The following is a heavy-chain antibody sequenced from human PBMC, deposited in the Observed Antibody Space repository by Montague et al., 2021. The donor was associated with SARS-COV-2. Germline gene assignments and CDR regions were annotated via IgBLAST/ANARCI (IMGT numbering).Heavy chain of an antibody. V-gene: IGHV3-21*01. CDR2: ISSSSSYI. D-gene: IGHD3-3*01. J-gene: IGHJ6*02. Sequence: SLRLSCAASGFTFSSYSMNWVRQAPGKGLEWVSSISSSSSYIYYADSVKGRFTISRDNAKNSLYLQMNSLRAEDTAVYYCARGYDFWSGGYYYYGMDVWGQGNTGTVSS. CDR3: ARGYDFWSGGYYYYGMDV. CDR1: GFTFSSYS.